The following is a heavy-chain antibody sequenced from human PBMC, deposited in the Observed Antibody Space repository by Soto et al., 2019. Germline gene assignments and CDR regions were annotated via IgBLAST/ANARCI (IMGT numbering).Heavy chain of an antibody. V-gene: IGHV4-59*01. D-gene: IGHD5-12*01. CDR3: ARARGLYSGYDFALDY. J-gene: IGHJ4*02. CDR1: GGSISSYY. Sequence: SETLSLTCTVSGGSISSYYWSWIRQPPGKGLEWIGYIYYSGSTNYNPSLKSRVTISVDTSKNQFSLKLSSVTAADTAVYYCARARGLYSGYDFALDYWGQGTLVTVSS. CDR2: IYYSGST.